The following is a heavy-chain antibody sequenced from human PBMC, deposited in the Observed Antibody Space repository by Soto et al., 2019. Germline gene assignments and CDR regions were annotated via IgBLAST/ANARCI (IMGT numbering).Heavy chain of an antibody. D-gene: IGHD3-10*01. Sequence: GESLKISCKGSGYSFTSYWISWVRQMPGKGLEWMGRIDPSDSYTNYSPSFQGHVTISADKSISTAYLQWSSLKASDTAMYYCARHEVWVRGVIITAPWGQGTLVTVSS. CDR2: IDPSDSYT. V-gene: IGHV5-10-1*01. J-gene: IGHJ5*02. CDR1: GYSFTSYW. CDR3: ARHEVWVRGVIITAP.